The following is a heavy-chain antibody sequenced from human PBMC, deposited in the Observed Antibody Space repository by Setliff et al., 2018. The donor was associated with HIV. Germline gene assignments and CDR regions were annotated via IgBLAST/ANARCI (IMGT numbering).Heavy chain of an antibody. D-gene: IGHD1-7*01. J-gene: IGHJ5*02. CDR1: GFTFSSYA. Sequence: GSLRLSCAASGFTFSSYAMSWVRQAPGKGLEWVSAISGSRGSTFYADSVKGRFTTSRDNSKNTLYLQMNSLRVEDTAVYYCAKAHPGAYNWNYYNPPRWFDPWGQGTLVTVSS. CDR2: ISGSRGST. V-gene: IGHV3-23*01. CDR3: AKAHPGAYNWNYYNPPRWFDP.